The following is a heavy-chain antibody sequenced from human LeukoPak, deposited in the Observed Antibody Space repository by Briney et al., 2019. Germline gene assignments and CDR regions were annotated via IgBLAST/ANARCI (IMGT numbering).Heavy chain of an antibody. CDR3: AREGRLRPSHIDY. V-gene: IGHV3-48*04. J-gene: IGHJ4*02. CDR2: ISSESGTI. D-gene: IGHD2-15*01. Sequence: GGSLRLSCTASGFTFSSYSMNWVRQAPGKGLEWVSYISSESGTIYYTDSVRGRFTTSRDNAKSSLSLQMNSLRAEDTAIYYCAREGRLRPSHIDYWGQGTLVAVSS. CDR1: GFTFSSYS.